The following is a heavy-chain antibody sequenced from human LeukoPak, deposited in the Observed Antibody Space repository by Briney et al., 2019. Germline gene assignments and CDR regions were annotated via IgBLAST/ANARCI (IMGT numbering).Heavy chain of an antibody. CDR2: INHSGST. Sequence: SETLSLTCGVYGGSFSGYYWSWLRQPPGKGLEWIGEINHSGSTNYNPSLKSRVTISVDTSKNQFSLKLSSVTAADTAVYFCARGPPSNNGFYYWGQGTLVTVSS. V-gene: IGHV4-34*01. CDR3: ARGPPSNNGFYY. D-gene: IGHD2-8*01. J-gene: IGHJ4*02. CDR1: GGSFSGYY.